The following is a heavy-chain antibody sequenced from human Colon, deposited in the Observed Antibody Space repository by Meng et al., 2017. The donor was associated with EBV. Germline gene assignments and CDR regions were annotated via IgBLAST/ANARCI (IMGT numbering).Heavy chain of an antibody. CDR2: INHSGTI. V-gene: IGHV4-34*01. D-gene: IGHD2-8*01. CDR1: GGSLSGYY. Sequence: QWQLQQWGAGLVKPSETLSLTCGVYGGSLSGYYWSWIRQTPGKGLEWIGEINHSGTINYNPSLRSRVTISVDRSNNQFSLRLSSVTAADTAVYYCARGGGVIKGLVTWFDPWGQGTLVTVSS. J-gene: IGHJ5*02. CDR3: ARGGGVIKGLVTWFDP.